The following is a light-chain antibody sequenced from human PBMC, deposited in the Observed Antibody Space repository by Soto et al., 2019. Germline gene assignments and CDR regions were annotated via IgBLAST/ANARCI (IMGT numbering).Light chain of an antibody. Sequence: QSALTQPASVSGSPGQSIAISCTGTSSDVGGYNYVCWYQQHPGKAPKLMIYDVNIRPSGVSDRFSGSKSGNTASLTISGLQAQDEADYYCSSYTSSKTLVFGTGTKVTVL. V-gene: IGLV2-14*01. CDR1: SSDVGGYNY. CDR3: SSYTSSKTLV. J-gene: IGLJ1*01. CDR2: DVN.